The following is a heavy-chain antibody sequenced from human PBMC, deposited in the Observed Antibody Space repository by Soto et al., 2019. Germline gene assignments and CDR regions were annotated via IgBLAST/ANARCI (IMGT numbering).Heavy chain of an antibody. CDR2: IYYSGST. D-gene: IGHD5-18*01. Sequence: PSETLSLTCTVSGGSISSSSYYWGWIRQPPGKGLEWIGSIYYSGSTYYNPSLKSRVTISVDTSKNPFSLKLSSVTAADTAVYYCARQGYLPYYYYYGMDVWGQGTTVTVSS. CDR3: ARQGYLPYYYYYGMDV. V-gene: IGHV4-39*01. J-gene: IGHJ6*02. CDR1: GGSISSSSYY.